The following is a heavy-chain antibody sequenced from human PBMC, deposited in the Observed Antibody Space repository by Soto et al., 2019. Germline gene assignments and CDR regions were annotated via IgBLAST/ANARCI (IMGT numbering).Heavy chain of an antibody. D-gene: IGHD6-13*01. CDR2: INHSGST. J-gene: IGHJ4*02. Sequence: PSETLSLTCAVYGGSFSGYYWSWIRQPPGKGLEWIGEINHSGSTNYNPSLKSRVTISVDTSKNQFSMKMSSVTAADTAVYYCARGPGIAAAGTFFDYWGQGTLVTVSS. V-gene: IGHV4-34*01. CDR3: ARGPGIAAAGTFFDY. CDR1: GGSFSGYY.